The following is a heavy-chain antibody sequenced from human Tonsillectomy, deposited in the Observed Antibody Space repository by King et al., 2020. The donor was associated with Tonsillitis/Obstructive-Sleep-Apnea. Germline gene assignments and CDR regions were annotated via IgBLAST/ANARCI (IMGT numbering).Heavy chain of an antibody. Sequence: QLQESGPGLVKPSETLSLTCTVSGGSISSYYWSWIRQPPGKGLAWIGYIYYSGSTNYNPSLKSRVTISVDTSKNQFSLKLSSVTAADTAVYYCAAILTGYYNVISFWGQGTLVTVSS. V-gene: IGHV4-59*01. CDR2: IYYSGST. J-gene: IGHJ4*02. CDR3: AAILTGYYNVISF. D-gene: IGHD3-9*01. CDR1: GGSISSYY.